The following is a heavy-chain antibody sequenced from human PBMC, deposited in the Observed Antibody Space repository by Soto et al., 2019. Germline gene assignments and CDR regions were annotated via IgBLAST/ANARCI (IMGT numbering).Heavy chain of an antibody. CDR2: ISAYNGNT. J-gene: IGHJ4*02. CDR3: ARDHDVVVPAAHHDY. CDR1: GYTFTSYG. V-gene: IGHV1-18*01. Sequence: GASVKVSCKASGYTFTSYGISWVRQAPGQGLEWMGWISAYNGNTSYAQKLQGRVTMTTDTSTSTAYMELRSLRSDDTAVYYCARDHDVVVPAAHHDYWGQGTLVTVSS. D-gene: IGHD2-2*01.